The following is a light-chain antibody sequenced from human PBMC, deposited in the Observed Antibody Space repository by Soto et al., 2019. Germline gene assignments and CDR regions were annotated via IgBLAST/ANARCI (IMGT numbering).Light chain of an antibody. J-gene: IGKJ1*01. Sequence: EIVMTQSRATLSVSPGERVTLSCRASQSVSSSYLAWYQQKPGQAPRLLIYGASSRATGIPDRFSGSGSGTDFTLTISRLEPEDFAVYYCQQYGSSPTTFGQGTKVDI. V-gene: IGKV3-20*01. CDR2: GAS. CDR1: QSVSSSY. CDR3: QQYGSSPTT.